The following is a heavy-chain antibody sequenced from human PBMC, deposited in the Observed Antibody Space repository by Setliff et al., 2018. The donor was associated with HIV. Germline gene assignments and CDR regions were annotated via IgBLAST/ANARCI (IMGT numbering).Heavy chain of an antibody. Sequence: PSETLSLTCSVSGISINGYYWSWIRQSPRTRLEWIGYVSSIGNTNYNPSLKSRVTISVDTSKNQFSLQLYSVTAADTAVYFCARTRAPYFFDFWGQGAQVTVSS. CDR3: ARTRAPYFFDF. J-gene: IGHJ4*02. CDR2: VSSIGNT. D-gene: IGHD1-26*01. V-gene: IGHV4-4*08. CDR1: GISINGYY.